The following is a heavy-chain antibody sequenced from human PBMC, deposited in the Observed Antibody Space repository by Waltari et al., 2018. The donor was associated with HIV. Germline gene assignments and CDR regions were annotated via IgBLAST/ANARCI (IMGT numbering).Heavy chain of an antibody. CDR1: GGSFRGHY. Sequence: QVQLHQWGAGLLQPSETPSLNCGVYGGSFRGHYWTWIRQPPGQGLEWIGEVNHSGSTNYNPSLKSRVTMSSDTSKTQFSLKLTSVTAADTAVYYCATGMSSGKSVDYWGQGTLVTVSS. D-gene: IGHD3-10*01. V-gene: IGHV4-34*01. J-gene: IGHJ4*02. CDR2: VNHSGST. CDR3: ATGMSSGKSVDY.